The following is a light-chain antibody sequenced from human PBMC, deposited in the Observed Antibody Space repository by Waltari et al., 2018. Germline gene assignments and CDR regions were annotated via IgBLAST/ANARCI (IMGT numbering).Light chain of an antibody. CDR1: SSDVGGYNY. CDR3: SSYTSSTTLLLI. V-gene: IGLV2-14*03. J-gene: IGLJ2*01. CDR2: DVS. Sequence: QSALTQPASVSGSPGQSITISCTGTSSDVGGYNYVSWYQKHPGKAPKLLIYDVSNRPSGVSNRFSASKSGNTASLIISGLHAEDEADYYCSSYTSSTTLLLIFGGGTKLTVL.